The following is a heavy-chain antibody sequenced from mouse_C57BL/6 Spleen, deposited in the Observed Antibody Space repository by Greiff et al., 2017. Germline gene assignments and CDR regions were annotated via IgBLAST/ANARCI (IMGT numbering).Heavy chain of an antibody. Sequence: VQLQQSGAELVKPGASVKLSCTASGFNIQDYYMHWVKQRTEQGLEWIGRIDPEDGETKYAPKFQGKDTITADQSSNTAYLQLSSLTSEDTAVYYCARRDSSGYVGDYWGQGTSVTVSS. D-gene: IGHD3-2*02. J-gene: IGHJ4*01. V-gene: IGHV14-2*01. CDR2: IDPEDGET. CDR1: GFNIQDYY. CDR3: ARRDSSGYVGDY.